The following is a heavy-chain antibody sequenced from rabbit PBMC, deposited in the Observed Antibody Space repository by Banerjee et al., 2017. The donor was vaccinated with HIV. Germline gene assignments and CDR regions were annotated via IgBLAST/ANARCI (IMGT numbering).Heavy chain of an antibody. J-gene: IGHJ4*01. V-gene: IGHV1S40*01. Sequence: QSLEESGGDLVKPGASLTLTCTASGFSFSSGYYMCWVRQAPGKGLEWIACIAATDSGTSFYASWAKGRFTISKTSSTTVTLQMTSLTAADTATYFCARDAGYAGYAHLWGPGTLVTVS. CDR3: ARDAGYAGYAHL. CDR2: IAATDSGTS. D-gene: IGHD7-1*01. CDR1: GFSFSSGYY.